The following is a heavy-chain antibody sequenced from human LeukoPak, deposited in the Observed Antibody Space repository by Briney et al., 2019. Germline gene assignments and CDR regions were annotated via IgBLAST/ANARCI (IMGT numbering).Heavy chain of an antibody. J-gene: IGHJ4*02. V-gene: IGHV3-74*01. Sequence: GGSLRLSCVASGFTFSRYWMHWVRQAPGKRLVWVSRMNTDGSTTDYADSVKGRFTISRDNAKNTLYLQMNSLGVEDTAVYFCASDITGHDDYWGQGSQVTVSS. CDR3: ASDITGHDDY. D-gene: IGHD2-8*02. CDR2: MNTDGSTT. CDR1: GFTFSRYW.